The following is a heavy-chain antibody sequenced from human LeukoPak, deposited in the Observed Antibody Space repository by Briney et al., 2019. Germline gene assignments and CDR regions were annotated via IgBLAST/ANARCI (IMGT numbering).Heavy chain of an antibody. D-gene: IGHD2/OR15-2a*01. CDR2: ISATGISI. CDR3: ARHPFLSPGYYFYYYYMDV. J-gene: IGHJ6*03. CDR1: GFTFNDYF. Sequence: GGSLRLSCAASGFTFNDYFMSWVPQAPGKGLEWVSYISATGISIKYADSVKGRFTISRDNAKNSLYLQMNSLRAEDTAVYFCARHPFLSPGYYFYYYYMDVWGKGTTVTVSS. V-gene: IGHV3-11*01.